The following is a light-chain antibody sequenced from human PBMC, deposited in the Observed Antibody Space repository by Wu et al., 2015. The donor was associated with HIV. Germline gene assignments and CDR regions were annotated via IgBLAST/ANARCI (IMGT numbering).Light chain of an antibody. Sequence: IVLAQSPGTLSLSPGERATLSCRTSQSVSGSSLAWYQQIPGQAPRLLIYGASTRATGVPVRFSGSGSGTDFTLTISRLEPEDSAVYYCQHYGNSPALTFGGGTKVQIK. CDR1: QSVSGSS. J-gene: IGKJ4*01. CDR2: GAS. CDR3: QHYGNSPALT. V-gene: IGKV3-20*01.